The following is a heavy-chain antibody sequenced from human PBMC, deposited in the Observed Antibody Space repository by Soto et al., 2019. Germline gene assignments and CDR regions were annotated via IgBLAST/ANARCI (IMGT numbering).Heavy chain of an antibody. Sequence: EVQLVESGGGLVQPGGSLRLTCAASGFTLSGYWMSWVRQAPGKGLEWVANIKQDGSNKYYVDSVRGRFTISRDNAKNSLYLQMKSLTAEDTALYYWARGGGNFDQWGQGTLVTVSS. CDR3: ARGGGNFDQ. V-gene: IGHV3-7*04. CDR2: IKQDGSNK. CDR1: GFTLSGYW. J-gene: IGHJ4*02. D-gene: IGHD3-16*01.